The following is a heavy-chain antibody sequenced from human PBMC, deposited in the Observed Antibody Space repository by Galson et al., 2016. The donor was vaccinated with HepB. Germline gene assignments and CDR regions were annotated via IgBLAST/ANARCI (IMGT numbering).Heavy chain of an antibody. J-gene: IGHJ5*02. CDR2: IDYSGST. D-gene: IGHD2-15*01. V-gene: IGHV4-30-4*01. CDR3: ARHAIYCSGGSCFPLWFDP. Sequence: TLSLTCTVSGGSISSGNYYWSWIRQHPGEGLEWIGYIDYSGSTSYNPSLKSRVVISVDTSKKHFSLELRAVTAADTAVYYCARHAIYCSGGSCFPLWFDPWGQGTLVTVSS. CDR1: GGSISSGNYY.